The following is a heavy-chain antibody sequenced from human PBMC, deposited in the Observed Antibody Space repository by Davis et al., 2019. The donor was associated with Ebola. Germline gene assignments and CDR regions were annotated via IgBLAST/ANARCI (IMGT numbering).Heavy chain of an antibody. V-gene: IGHV1-18*04. J-gene: IGHJ6*03. D-gene: IGHD6-13*01. CDR3: ARVHSSSWYGNIYYYYYYMDV. CDR2: ISAYNGNT. Sequence: ASVKVSCKASGYTFTSYGISWVRQAPGQGLEWMGWISAYNGNTNYAQKLQGRVTITADESTSTAYMELSSLRSEDTAVYYCARVHSSSWYGNIYYYYYYMDVWGKGTTVTVSS. CDR1: GYTFTSYG.